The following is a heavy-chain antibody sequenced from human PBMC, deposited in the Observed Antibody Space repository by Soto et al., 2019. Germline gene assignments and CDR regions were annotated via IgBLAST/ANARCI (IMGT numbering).Heavy chain of an antibody. V-gene: IGHV4-39*01. CDR3: ARLGDTAMGAHFDY. D-gene: IGHD5-18*01. Sequence: SETLSLTCTVSGGSISSSSYYWGWIRQPPGKGLEWIGSIYYSGSTYYNPSLKSRVTISVDTSKNQFSLKLSSVTAADTAVYYCARLGDTAMGAHFDYWGQGTLVTVSS. CDR2: IYYSGST. CDR1: GGSISSSSYY. J-gene: IGHJ4*02.